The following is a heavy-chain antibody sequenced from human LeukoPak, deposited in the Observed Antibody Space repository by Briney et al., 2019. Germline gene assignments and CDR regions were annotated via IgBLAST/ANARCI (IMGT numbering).Heavy chain of an antibody. Sequence: GGSLRLSCAASGFTFSSYAMSWVRQAPGKGLEWVAVISYDGSNKYYADSVKGRFTISRDNSKNTLYLQMNSLKTEDTAVYYCTTEYNFNYYDSSGYYYWGQGTLVTVSS. J-gene: IGHJ4*02. V-gene: IGHV3-30*03. CDR1: GFTFSSYA. D-gene: IGHD3-22*01. CDR2: ISYDGSNK. CDR3: TTEYNFNYYDSSGYYY.